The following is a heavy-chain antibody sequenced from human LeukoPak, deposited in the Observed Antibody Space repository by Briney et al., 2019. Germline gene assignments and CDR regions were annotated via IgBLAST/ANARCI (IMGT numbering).Heavy chain of an antibody. D-gene: IGHD3-10*01. CDR3: PRVMVAWFGDKAFDY. CDR2: INPTGGAT. V-gene: IGHV1-46*01. CDR1: GYTFTNYY. J-gene: IGHJ4*02. Sequence: GASVKVSCKTSGYTFTNYYIHWVRQAPGQGLECMGIINPTGGATSYTQKFQGRVTMTRHTSTSTVYMELSSLRAEDTAVYHCPRVMVAWFGDKAFDYWGQGTLVTVSS.